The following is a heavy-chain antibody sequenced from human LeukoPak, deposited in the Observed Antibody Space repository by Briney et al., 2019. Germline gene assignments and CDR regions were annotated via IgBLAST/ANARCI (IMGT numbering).Heavy chain of an antibody. Sequence: ASVNVSFKASVYTFTIYDINWVRQATGQGLEWMGRMNPNGGNTVYAQKFQGRVTMTRSTSINTAYMELNSLTSEDTAVYYCARSSVGARRRIDYWGQGSLVTVSS. CDR3: ARSSVGARRRIDY. CDR1: VYTFTIYD. CDR2: MNPNGGNT. V-gene: IGHV1-8*01. J-gene: IGHJ4*02. D-gene: IGHD1-26*01.